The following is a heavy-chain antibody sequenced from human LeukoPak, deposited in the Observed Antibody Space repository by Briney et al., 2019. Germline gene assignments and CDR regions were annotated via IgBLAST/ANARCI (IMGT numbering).Heavy chain of an antibody. V-gene: IGHV3-30*03. Sequence: GGSLRLSCAASGFTFSSYGMHWVRQAPGKGLEWVAVISYDGSNKYYADSVKGRFTISRDNSKNTVNLQMNSLRAEDTALYYCAGGQMFTSGGFDDWGQGTLVTVSS. CDR2: ISYDGSNK. D-gene: IGHD6-19*01. CDR1: GFTFSSYG. CDR3: AGGQMFTSGGFDD. J-gene: IGHJ4*02.